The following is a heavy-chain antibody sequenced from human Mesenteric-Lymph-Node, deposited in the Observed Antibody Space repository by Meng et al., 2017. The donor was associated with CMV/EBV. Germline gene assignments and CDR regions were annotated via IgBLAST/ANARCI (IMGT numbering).Heavy chain of an antibody. J-gene: IGHJ4*02. CDR3: ASRLVRGGDY. V-gene: IGHV3-74*01. CDR2: INSDGSTT. CDR1: GFTFSDYW. Sequence: GGSLRLSCAASGFTFSDYWMHWIRQAPGRGLVWVSRINSDGSTTDYADSLKGRFTISRDNAKNTLYLQMNSLRAEDTAVYYCASRLVRGGDYWGQGTLVTVSS. D-gene: IGHD6-6*01.